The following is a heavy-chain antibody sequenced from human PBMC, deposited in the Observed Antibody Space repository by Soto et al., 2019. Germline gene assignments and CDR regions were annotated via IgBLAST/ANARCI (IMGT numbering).Heavy chain of an antibody. Sequence: QVQLVQSGAEVKKPGSSVKVSCKASGGTFSSYAISWVRQAPGQGLEWMGGIIPIFGTANYAQKFQGRVTITADESTSTDYMELSSLRSEDTAVYYCARDIVDTATGPRSYGMDVWGQGTTVTVSS. J-gene: IGHJ6*02. CDR1: GGTFSSYA. D-gene: IGHD5-18*01. CDR2: IIPIFGTA. V-gene: IGHV1-69*12. CDR3: ARDIVDTATGPRSYGMDV.